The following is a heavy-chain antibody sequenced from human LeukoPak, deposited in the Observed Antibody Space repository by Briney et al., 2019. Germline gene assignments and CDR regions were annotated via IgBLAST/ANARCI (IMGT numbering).Heavy chain of an antibody. CDR1: GYTFTSYY. Sequence: ASVKVSCKASGYTFTSYYMHWVRQAPGQGLEWMGIINPSGGSTSYAQKFQGRVTMTRDTSTSTVYMELSSLRSEDTAVYYCARECSSTSCYHDFDYWGQGTLVTVSS. CDR3: ARECSSTSCYHDFDY. V-gene: IGHV1-46*01. D-gene: IGHD2-2*01. J-gene: IGHJ4*02. CDR2: INPSGGST.